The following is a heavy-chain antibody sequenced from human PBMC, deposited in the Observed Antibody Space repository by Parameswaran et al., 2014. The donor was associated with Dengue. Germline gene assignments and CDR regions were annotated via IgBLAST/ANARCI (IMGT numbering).Heavy chain of an antibody. CDR2: INPNSGGT. Sequence: WVRQAPGQGLEWMGWINPNSGGTNYAQKFQGRVTMTRDTSISTAYMELSRLRSDDTAVYYCATGSTTYYYYGMDVWGQGTTVTVSS. J-gene: IGHJ6*02. D-gene: IGHD1-1*01. V-gene: IGHV1-2*02. CDR3: ATGSTTYYYYGMDV.